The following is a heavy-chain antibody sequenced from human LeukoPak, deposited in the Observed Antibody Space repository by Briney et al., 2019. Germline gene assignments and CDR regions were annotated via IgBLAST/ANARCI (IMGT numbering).Heavy chain of an antibody. J-gene: IGHJ5*02. CDR3: AREEQQLGGFDP. Sequence: SETLSLTCTVSGGSISSYFWSWIRQPPGKGLEWIGYIYYIGSTNYNPSLKSRVTISIDTSKNHFSLKLTSVTAADTAVYYCAREEQQLGGFDPWGQGTLVTVSS. D-gene: IGHD6-13*01. CDR1: GGSISSYF. V-gene: IGHV4-59*12. CDR2: IYYIGST.